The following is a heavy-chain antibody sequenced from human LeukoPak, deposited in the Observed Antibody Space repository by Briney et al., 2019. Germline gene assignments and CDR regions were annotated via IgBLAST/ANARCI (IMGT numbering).Heavy chain of an antibody. D-gene: IGHD6-13*01. J-gene: IGHJ4*02. V-gene: IGHV4-59*12. Sequence: SETLSLTCTVSGGSISSYYWSWIRQPPGKGLEWIGYIYYSGSTNYNPSLKSRVIISVDTSKNQFSLKLSSVTAADTAVYYCARRRRVAAAGSHFDYWGQGTLVTVSS. CDR3: ARRRRVAAAGSHFDY. CDR2: IYYSGST. CDR1: GGSISSYY.